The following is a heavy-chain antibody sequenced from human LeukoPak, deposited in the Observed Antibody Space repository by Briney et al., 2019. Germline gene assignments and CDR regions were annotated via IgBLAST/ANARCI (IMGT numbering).Heavy chain of an antibody. J-gene: IGHJ4*02. CDR3: ARHPTSIAVAGKTDY. CDR2: IYYRGNT. Sequence: KPSETLSLTCTVSGGSISTYYWSWIRQPPGKGLEWIGSIYYRGNTNYNPSLKSRVTISVDTSKNQFSLKLSSVTAADTAVYYCARHPTSIAVAGKTDYWGQGTLVTVSS. V-gene: IGHV4-59*08. CDR1: GGSISTYY. D-gene: IGHD6-19*01.